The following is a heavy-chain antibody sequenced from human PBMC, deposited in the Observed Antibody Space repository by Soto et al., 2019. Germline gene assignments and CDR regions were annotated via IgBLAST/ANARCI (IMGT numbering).Heavy chain of an antibody. D-gene: IGHD6-13*01. CDR3: ARDRRYSSSCHWFDP. Sequence: SETLSLTCTVSGGSISSYYWSWIRQPPGKGLKWIGYIYYSGSTNYNPSLKSRVTISVDTSKNQFSLKLSSVTAADTAVYYCARDRRYSSSCHWFDPWGQGTLVTVSS. J-gene: IGHJ5*02. V-gene: IGHV4-59*01. CDR2: IYYSGST. CDR1: GGSISSYY.